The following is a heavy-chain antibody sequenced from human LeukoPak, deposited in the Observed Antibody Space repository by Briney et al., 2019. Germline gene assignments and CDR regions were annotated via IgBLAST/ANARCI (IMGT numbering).Heavy chain of an antibody. CDR2: IYHSGST. V-gene: IGHV4-38-2*01. CDR1: GYSISSGYY. CDR3: ARQGKYLT. Sequence: PSETLSLTCAVSGYSISSGYYWGWIRQPPGKGLEWIGSIYHSGSTYYNPSLKSRVTISVDTSKNQFSLKLSSVTAADTAVYYCARQGKYLTWGQGTLVIVSS. J-gene: IGHJ4*02. D-gene: IGHD2/OR15-2a*01.